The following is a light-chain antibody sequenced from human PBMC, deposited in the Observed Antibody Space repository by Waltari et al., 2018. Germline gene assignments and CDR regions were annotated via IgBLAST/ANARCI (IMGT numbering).Light chain of an antibody. CDR2: YDD. CDR1: SPNIGNNA. J-gene: IGLJ2*01. Sequence: QSVLTQPPSVSEAPRQRVTIPCSGSSPNIGNNAVNVYQQLPGKAPKLLIYYDDLLPSGVSDRFSGSKSGTSASLAISGLQSEDEADYYCAAWDDSLNGLVFGGGTKLTVL. V-gene: IGLV1-36*01. CDR3: AAWDDSLNGLV.